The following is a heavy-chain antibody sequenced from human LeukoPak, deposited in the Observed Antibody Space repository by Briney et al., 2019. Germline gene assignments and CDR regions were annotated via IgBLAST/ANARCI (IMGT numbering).Heavy chain of an antibody. J-gene: IGHJ4*02. CDR2: INPNSGGT. CDR3: ARGHDNTGYNYFDY. Sequence: ASVKVSCKASGYTFIDYYIHWVRQAPGQGLERMGWINPNSGGTNYAQKFQSRVTMTRDTSINTTFMDLSSLTSDDTAVYYCARGHDNTGYNYFDYWGQGTLVAVSS. CDR1: GYTFIDYY. D-gene: IGHD3-9*01. V-gene: IGHV1-2*02.